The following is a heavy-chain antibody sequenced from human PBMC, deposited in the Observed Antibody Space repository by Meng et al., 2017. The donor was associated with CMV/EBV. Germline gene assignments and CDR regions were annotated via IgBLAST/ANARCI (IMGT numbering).Heavy chain of an antibody. J-gene: IGHJ6*02. CDR2: IIPIFGTA. Sequence: SVKVSCKASGGTFSSYAISWVRQAPGQRLEWMGGIIPIFGTANYAQKFQGRVTITTDESTSTAYMELSSLRSEDTAVYYCASPGDYDILTGYYIGTYYYYGMDVWGQGTTVTVSS. V-gene: IGHV1-69*05. CDR3: ASPGDYDILTGYYIGTYYYYGMDV. D-gene: IGHD3-9*01. CDR1: GGTFSSYA.